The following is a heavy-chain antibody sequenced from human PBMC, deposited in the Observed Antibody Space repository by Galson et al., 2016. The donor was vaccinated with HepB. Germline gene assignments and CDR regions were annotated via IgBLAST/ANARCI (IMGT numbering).Heavy chain of an antibody. CDR1: GYTLTSYA. D-gene: IGHD6-13*01. CDR2: INAGNGNT. J-gene: IGHJ3*02. V-gene: IGHV1-3*01. CDR3: ARVDYSSSWFALDI. Sequence: SVKVSCKASGYTLTSYAIRWVRQAPGQRLEWMGWINAGNGNTKYSQKFQGRVTITRDTSASTAYMELSSLRSEVTAVYYCARVDYSSSWFALDIWGQGTMVTVSS.